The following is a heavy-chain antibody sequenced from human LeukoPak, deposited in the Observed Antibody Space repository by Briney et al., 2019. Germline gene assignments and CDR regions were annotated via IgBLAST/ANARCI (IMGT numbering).Heavy chain of an antibody. CDR1: GGSISNYY. CDR2: IYTSGST. D-gene: IGHD2-2*01. J-gene: IGHJ3*02. CDR3: ARSRCSSISCASRGAFDI. Sequence: SETLSLTCNVSGGSISNYYWSWIRQPAGKGLESIGRIYTSGSTNYNPSRKSRVTMSVDTSKNQFSPKLSSVTASDTAVYYCARSRCSSISCASRGAFDIWGQGTMVTVSS. V-gene: IGHV4-4*07.